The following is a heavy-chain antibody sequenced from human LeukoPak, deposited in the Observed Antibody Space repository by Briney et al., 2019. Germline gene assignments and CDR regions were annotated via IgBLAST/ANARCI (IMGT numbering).Heavy chain of an antibody. Sequence: GGSLRLSCAASRFTFSSYWMSWVRQAPGKGLEWVSYISSSSSTIYYADSVKGRFTISRDNAKNSLYLQMNSLRAEDTAVYYCARAITMIVVAMGYWGQGTLVTVSS. CDR3: ARAITMIVVAMGY. CDR2: ISSSSSTI. D-gene: IGHD3-22*01. V-gene: IGHV3-48*01. J-gene: IGHJ4*02. CDR1: RFTFSSYW.